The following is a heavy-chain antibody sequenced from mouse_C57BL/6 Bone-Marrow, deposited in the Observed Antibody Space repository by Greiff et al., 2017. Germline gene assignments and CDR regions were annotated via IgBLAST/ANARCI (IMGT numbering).Heavy chain of an antibody. V-gene: IGHV1-82*01. J-gene: IGHJ3*01. Sequence: QVQLQQSGPELVKPGASVKISCKASGYAFSSSWMNWVKQRPGTGLEWIGRIYPGDGDTNYNGKFKGKATLTADKSSSTAYMQLSSLTSEDSAVYFCARDWDVGRFAYWGQGTLVTVSA. CDR2: IYPGDGDT. D-gene: IGHD4-1*01. CDR3: ARDWDVGRFAY. CDR1: GYAFSSSW.